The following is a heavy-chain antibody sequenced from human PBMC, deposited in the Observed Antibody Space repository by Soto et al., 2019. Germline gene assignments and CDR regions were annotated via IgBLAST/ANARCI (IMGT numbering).Heavy chain of an antibody. D-gene: IGHD6-13*01. CDR2: ISGSGVST. Sequence: GGSLRLSCAASGFTFSRYAMSWVRQAPGKGLEWVSGISGSGVSTYYADSVKGRFTISRDTSKNTLYLQMNSLRVEDTAVYYCAKGKGPRLRAGTDWFDPWGQGTLVTVSS. CDR3: AKGKGPRLRAGTDWFDP. CDR1: GFTFSRYA. V-gene: IGHV3-23*01. J-gene: IGHJ5*02.